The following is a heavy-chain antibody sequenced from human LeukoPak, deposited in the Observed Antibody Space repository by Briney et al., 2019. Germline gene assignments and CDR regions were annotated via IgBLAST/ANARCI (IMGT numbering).Heavy chain of an antibody. J-gene: IGHJ3*02. V-gene: IGHV4-39*07. D-gene: IGHD2-8*01. CDR2: IYYSGST. Sequence: SETLSLTCTVSGGSISSSSYYWGWIRQPPGKGLEWIGSIYYSGSTYYNPSLKSRVTVSVDTSKNQCSLKPSSVTTADTAVYYCTRSTNLEAFDIWGQGTMVTVSS. CDR3: TRSTNLEAFDI. CDR1: GGSISSSSYY.